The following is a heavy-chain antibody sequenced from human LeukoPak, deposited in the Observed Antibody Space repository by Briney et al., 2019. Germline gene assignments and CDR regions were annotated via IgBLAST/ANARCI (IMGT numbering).Heavy chain of an antibody. J-gene: IGHJ4*02. D-gene: IGHD6-19*01. V-gene: IGHV5-51*01. CDR1: GYSFTSYW. CDR2: IYPGDSDI. Sequence: GESLKISCKGSGYSFTSYWIGWVRQMPGKGLEWMGIIYPGDSDIRYSPSFQGQVTISADKSISTAYLQWSSLKASDTAMYYCARLPSSQLGSGWYWGDYWGQGTLVTVSS. CDR3: ARLPSSQLGSGWYWGDY.